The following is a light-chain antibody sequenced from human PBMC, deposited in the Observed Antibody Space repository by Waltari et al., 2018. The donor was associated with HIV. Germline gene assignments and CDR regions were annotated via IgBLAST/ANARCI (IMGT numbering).Light chain of an antibody. V-gene: IGLV1-47*01. J-gene: IGLJ2*01. CDR2: RDN. CDR3: AVLDDTLGGGV. Sequence: SVLTQPPSASGTPGQKVTISCSGGTANIGANLVFWFQQFPGTAPKLLIYRDNLRHSGVPARFSGSKSGTSASLTISGLRSDDEAHYFCAVLDDTLGGGVFGGGTKLTVL. CDR1: TANIGANL.